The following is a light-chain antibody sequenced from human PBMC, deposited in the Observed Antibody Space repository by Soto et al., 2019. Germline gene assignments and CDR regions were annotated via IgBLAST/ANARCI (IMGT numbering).Light chain of an antibody. V-gene: IGKV3-20*01. J-gene: IGKJ1*01. Sequence: EIVLTHSPGTLSLSPGERATLSCRASQSVSNNYLAWYQQKPGQAPRLLIYGASNRATGIPDRFSGSGSGTELSLNISRLEPEDFAVYYSQQYGSSGAVGQWTKVDIK. CDR2: GAS. CDR1: QSVSNNY. CDR3: QQYGSSGA.